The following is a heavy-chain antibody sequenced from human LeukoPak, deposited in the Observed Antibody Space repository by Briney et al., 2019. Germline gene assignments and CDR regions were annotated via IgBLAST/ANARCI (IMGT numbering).Heavy chain of an antibody. J-gene: IGHJ1*01. D-gene: IGHD2-21*02. Sequence: GGSLKLSCAASGFSVSSNYMSWVRQAPGKGLEWVSVIYSGGSTYYADSVKGRFTISRDNSKNTLYLQMKSLRAEDTAVYYCARTDETAPAEDFQHWGQGTLVTVSS. CDR1: GFSVSSNY. CDR3: ARTDETAPAEDFQH. CDR2: IYSGGST. V-gene: IGHV3-53*01.